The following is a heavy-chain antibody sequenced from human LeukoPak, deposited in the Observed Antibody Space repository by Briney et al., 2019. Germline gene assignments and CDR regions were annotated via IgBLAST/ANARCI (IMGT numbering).Heavy chain of an antibody. J-gene: IGHJ3*02. CDR2: ISSSSSYI. V-gene: IGHV3-21*01. CDR1: GFTFSSYS. Sequence: GGSLRLXCAASGFTFSSYSMNWVRLAPGKGLEWVSSISSSSSYIYYADSVKGRFTISRDNAKNSLYLQMNSLRAEDTAVYYCAGYYDSSGYGLTGAFDIWGQGTMVTVSS. D-gene: IGHD3-22*01. CDR3: AGYYDSSGYGLTGAFDI.